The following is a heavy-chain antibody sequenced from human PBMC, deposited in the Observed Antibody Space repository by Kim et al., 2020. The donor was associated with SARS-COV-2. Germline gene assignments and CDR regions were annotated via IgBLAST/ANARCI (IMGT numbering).Heavy chain of an antibody. CDR3: ARDRYSLYGSGFINPHYYFDY. J-gene: IGHJ4*02. CDR2: IWYDGSNK. D-gene: IGHD3-10*01. Sequence: GGSLRLSCAASGFTFSSYGMHWVRQAPGKGLEWVAVIWYDGSNKYYADSVKGRFTISRDNSKNTLYLQMNSLRAEDTAVYYCARDRYSLYGSGFINPHYYFDYWGQGTLVTVSS. CDR1: GFTFSSYG. V-gene: IGHV3-33*01.